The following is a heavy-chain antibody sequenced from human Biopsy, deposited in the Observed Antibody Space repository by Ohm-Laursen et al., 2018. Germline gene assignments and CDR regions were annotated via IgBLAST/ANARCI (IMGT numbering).Heavy chain of an antibody. CDR1: GGSISSDY. CDR3: ARDYGSGSLFDP. J-gene: IGHJ5*02. V-gene: IGHV4-59*01. Sequence: TLSLTCTVSGGSISSDYWSWIRQTPGKGLEWIGYIYYSGSTNYNPSLKSRVTISVDTSKNQFSLRLNSVTAADTAVYYCARDYGSGSLFDPWGQGTLVTVSS. CDR2: IYYSGST. D-gene: IGHD2-15*01.